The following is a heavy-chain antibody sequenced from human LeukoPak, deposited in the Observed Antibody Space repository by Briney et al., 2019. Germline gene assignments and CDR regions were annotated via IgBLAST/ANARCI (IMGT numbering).Heavy chain of an antibody. J-gene: IGHJ4*02. Sequence: SLKVSCKASGGTFSSYAISWVRQAPGQGLEWMGGIIPIFGTANYAQKFRSRVTITTDESTSTAYMELSSLRSEDTAVYDCARGGSGSYYWFDSRSYQFDYWGQGTLVTVSS. CDR1: GGTFSSYA. CDR2: IIPIFGTA. CDR3: ARGGSGSYYWFDSRSYQFDY. D-gene: IGHD3-10*01. V-gene: IGHV1-69*05.